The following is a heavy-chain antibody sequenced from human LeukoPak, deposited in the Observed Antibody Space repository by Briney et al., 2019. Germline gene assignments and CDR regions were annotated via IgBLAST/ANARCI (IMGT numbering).Heavy chain of an antibody. D-gene: IGHD2/OR15-2a*01. J-gene: IGHJ5*02. CDR2: ISAYNGNT. V-gene: IGHV1-18*01. CDR3: ARGDPTDYLGSFDP. CDR1: GYTFTSYG. Sequence: ASVKVSCKASGYTFTSYGISWVRQAPGQGLEGMGWISAYNGNTNYAQKLQGRVTMTTDTSTSTVYIELRSLRPDDTAVYYCARGDPTDYLGSFDPWGQGTLVTVSS.